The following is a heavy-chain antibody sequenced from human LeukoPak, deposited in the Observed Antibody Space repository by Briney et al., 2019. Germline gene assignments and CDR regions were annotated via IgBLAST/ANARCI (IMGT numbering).Heavy chain of an antibody. CDR1: GFSFSDSY. D-gene: IGHD2/OR15-2a*01. CDR2: IKSSDTST. CDR3: ARRGNMSSHAFDI. V-gene: IGHV3-11*01. J-gene: IGHJ3*02. Sequence: PGGSLRLSFAASGFSFSDSYMSWIRQAPGQGLEWLSYIKSSDTSTFYADSVKGRFTVSRDNAKNSLYLQMNSLRAEDTAVYYCARRGNMSSHAFDIWGQGTVVTVSS.